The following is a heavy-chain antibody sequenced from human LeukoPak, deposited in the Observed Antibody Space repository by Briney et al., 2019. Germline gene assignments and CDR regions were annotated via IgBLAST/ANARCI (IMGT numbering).Heavy chain of an antibody. D-gene: IGHD3-3*01. CDR3: AVTFWSGYYYDY. CDR1: GYTFPSYG. CDR2: ISAYNGNT. V-gene: IGHV1-18*01. J-gene: IGHJ4*02. Sequence: ASVTVSCKASGYTFPSYGISWVRQAPGQGLEWMGWISAYNGNTNYAQKLQGRVTIPTDTSTSTAYMELRSLRSDDTAVDYCAVTFWSGYYYDYWGQGTLVTVSS.